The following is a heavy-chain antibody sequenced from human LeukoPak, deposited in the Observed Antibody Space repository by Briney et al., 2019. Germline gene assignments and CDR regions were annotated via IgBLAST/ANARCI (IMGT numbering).Heavy chain of an antibody. J-gene: IGHJ4*02. CDR3: ATGVAYCTNGVCSNFDY. D-gene: IGHD2-8*01. CDR2: FDPEDGET. Sequence: ASVKVSCKVSGYTLTELSMHWVRQAPGKGLEWMAGFDPEDGETIYAQKFQGRVTMTEDTSTDTAYMELSSLRSEDTAVYYCATGVAYCTNGVCSNFDYWGQGTLVTVSS. CDR1: GYTLTELS. V-gene: IGHV1-24*01.